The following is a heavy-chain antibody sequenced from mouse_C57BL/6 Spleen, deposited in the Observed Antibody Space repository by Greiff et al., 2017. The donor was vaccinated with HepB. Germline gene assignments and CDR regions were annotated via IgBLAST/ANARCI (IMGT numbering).Heavy chain of an antibody. CDR1: GYTFTSYG. J-gene: IGHJ2*01. CDR3: ARWGDGYYENYFDY. Sequence: QVQLQQSGAELARPGASVKLSCKASGYTFTSYGISWVKQRTGQGLEWIGEIYPRSGNTYYNEKFKGKATLTADKSSSTAYMELRSLTSEDSAVYFCARWGDGYYENYFDYWGQGTTLTVSS. D-gene: IGHD2-3*01. V-gene: IGHV1-81*01. CDR2: IYPRSGNT.